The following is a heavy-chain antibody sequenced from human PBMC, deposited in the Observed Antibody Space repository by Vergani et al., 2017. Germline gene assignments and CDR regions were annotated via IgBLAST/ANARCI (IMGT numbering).Heavy chain of an antibody. J-gene: IGHJ6*02. CDR1: GFKFSDHY. CDR3: GKNPVIHTIRNYYAMDA. D-gene: IGHD2/OR15-2a*01. V-gene: IGHV3-11*04. Sequence: LEESGGGSVKPGGSLRLSCAASGFKFSDHYMSWIRQAPGKGLEWVSHISPGASTVSYTDSVTGRFTVTRNNDNNSLPLDMTTLRVEDTAVFYCGKNPVIHTIRNYYAMDAWGQETTVTVSS. CDR2: ISPGASTV.